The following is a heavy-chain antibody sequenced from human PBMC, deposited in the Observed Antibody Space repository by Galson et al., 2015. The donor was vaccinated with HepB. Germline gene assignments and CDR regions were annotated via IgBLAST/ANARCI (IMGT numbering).Heavy chain of an antibody. CDR2: ISYDGSNK. CDR1: GFTFSSYA. V-gene: IGHV3-30-3*01. CDR3: ARDRPNIAVAGKDYYYYGMDV. D-gene: IGHD6-19*01. J-gene: IGHJ6*02. Sequence: SLRLSCAASGFTFSSYAMHWVRQAPGKGLEWVAVISYDGSNKYYADSVKGRFTISRDNSKNTLYLQMNSLRAEDTAVYYCARDRPNIAVAGKDYYYYGMDVWGQGTTVTVSS.